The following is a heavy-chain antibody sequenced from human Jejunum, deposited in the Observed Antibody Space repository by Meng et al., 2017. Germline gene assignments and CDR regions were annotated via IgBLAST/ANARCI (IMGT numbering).Heavy chain of an antibody. CDR1: GVVLVGHY. CDR3: ASAGSSGLNWYFGL. D-gene: IGHD3-10*01. Sequence: PRHGLFNASQTLAPSSNAAGVVLVGHYWSWLRQAPGKGLEWIGLTFYCGDTNYNPALKSRGAMSLDTSENRFSLQLHSVTAADTAAYYCASAGSSGLNWYFGLWGRGTLVTVSS. V-gene: IGHV4-59*11. J-gene: IGHJ2*01. CDR2: TFYCGDT.